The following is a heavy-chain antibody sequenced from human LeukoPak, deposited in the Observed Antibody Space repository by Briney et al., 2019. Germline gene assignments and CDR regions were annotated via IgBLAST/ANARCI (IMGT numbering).Heavy chain of an antibody. CDR2: IWHDESNK. Sequence: GGSLRLSCAVSGFTFRNYGMHCVRQTPGKGLEWVAAIWHDESNKNYADSVKGRFTISRDNSKNTLYLQMNSLRAEDTAVYYCARDYSTTWSYGVDVWGQGTTVTVSS. V-gene: IGHV3-33*01. CDR1: GFTFRNYG. D-gene: IGHD2-2*01. J-gene: IGHJ6*02. CDR3: ARDYSTTWSYGVDV.